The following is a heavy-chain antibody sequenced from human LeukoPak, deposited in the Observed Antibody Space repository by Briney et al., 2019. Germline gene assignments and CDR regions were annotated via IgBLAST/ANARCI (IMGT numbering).Heavy chain of an antibody. J-gene: IGHJ3*02. V-gene: IGHV3-48*03. CDR3: ARELDGDYAGISFDI. CDR1: GLTFSSYE. CDR2: ISSSGSTI. D-gene: IGHD4-23*01. Sequence: LSGGSLRLSCAASGLTFSSYEMNWVRQAPGKGLEWVSYISSSGSTIYYADSVKGRFTISRDNSKNTLCLQMGSLRAEDMAVYYCARELDGDYAGISFDIWGQGTTVTVSS.